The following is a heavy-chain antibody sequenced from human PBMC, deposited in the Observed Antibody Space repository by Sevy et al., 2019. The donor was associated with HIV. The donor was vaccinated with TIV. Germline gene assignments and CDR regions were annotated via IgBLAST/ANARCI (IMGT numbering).Heavy chain of an antibody. D-gene: IGHD6-19*01. CDR3: AKGGQWLVRDWFDP. CDR2: ISYDGSSK. V-gene: IGHV3-30*18. CDR1: GFTFSSYG. J-gene: IGHJ5*02. Sequence: GGSLRLSCAASGFTFSSYGMHWVRQAPGKGLDWVTVISYDGSSKYYADSVKGRFTISRDNSKNTLYLQMNSLRVEDTAVYYCAKGGQWLVRDWFDPWGQGTLVTVSS.